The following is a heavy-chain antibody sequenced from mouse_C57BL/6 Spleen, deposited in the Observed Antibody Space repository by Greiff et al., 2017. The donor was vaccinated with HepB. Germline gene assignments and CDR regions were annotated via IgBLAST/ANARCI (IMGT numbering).Heavy chain of an antibody. CDR1: GYTFTSYW. V-gene: IGHV1-50*01. CDR3: ARTLYGSSLYFDY. D-gene: IGHD1-1*01. CDR2: IDPSDSYT. Sequence: QVQLQQPGAELVKPGASVKLSCKASGYTFTSYWMQWVKQRPGQGLEWIGEIDPSDSYTNYNQKFKGKATLTVDTSSSTAYMQLSSLTSEDSAVYYCARTLYGSSLYFDYWGQGTTLTVSS. J-gene: IGHJ2*01.